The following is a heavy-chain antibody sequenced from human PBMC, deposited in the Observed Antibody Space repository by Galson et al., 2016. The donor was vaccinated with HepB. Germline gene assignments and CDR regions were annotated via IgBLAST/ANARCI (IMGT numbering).Heavy chain of an antibody. CDR1: GDSVSSDSAA. D-gene: IGHD7-27*01. J-gene: IGHJ5*02. CDR2: TYYRSKWYN. CDR3: SRAEANWDGGGDNWCDP. V-gene: IGHV6-1*01. Sequence: CAISGDSVSSDSAAWNWIRQSPSRGLEWLGRTYYRSKWYNAYALSVKSRITMNADTSKNQFSLQLNSVTPEDTALYFCSRAEANWDGGGDNWCDPWGQGTLVTVSS.